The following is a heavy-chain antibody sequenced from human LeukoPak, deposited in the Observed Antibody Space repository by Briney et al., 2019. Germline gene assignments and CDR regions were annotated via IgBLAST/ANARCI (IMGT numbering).Heavy chain of an antibody. D-gene: IGHD6-13*01. V-gene: IGHV3-7*05. CDR3: ARDPYSRSWSYSMDV. CDR1: GFTFSTYW. J-gene: IGHJ6*02. Sequence: PGGSLRLSCTASGFTFSTYWMSWVRQTPEKGLEWVANIKEDGSEEVYVDSVKGRFTISRDNAKSSLYLQMNSLRTEDTAVYYCARDPYSRSWSYSMDVWGQGTTVTVSS. CDR2: IKEDGSEE.